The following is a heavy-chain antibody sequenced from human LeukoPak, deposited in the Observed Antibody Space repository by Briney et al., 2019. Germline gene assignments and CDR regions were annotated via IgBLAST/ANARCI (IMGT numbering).Heavy chain of an antibody. Sequence: SETLSLTCTVSGGSTSSGGYYWSWIRQHPGKGLEWIGYIYYSGSTYYNPSLKSRVTISVDTSKNQFSLKLSSVTAADTAVYYCARHAGYSSSSLGFDYWGQGTLVTVSS. D-gene: IGHD6-13*01. CDR2: IYYSGST. J-gene: IGHJ4*02. V-gene: IGHV4-31*03. CDR3: ARHAGYSSSSLGFDY. CDR1: GGSTSSGGYY.